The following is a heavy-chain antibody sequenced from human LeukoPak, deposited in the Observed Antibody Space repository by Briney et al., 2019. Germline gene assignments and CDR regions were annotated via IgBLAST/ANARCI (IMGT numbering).Heavy chain of an antibody. CDR1: GGSISTYY. D-gene: IGHD2-8*01. Sequence: SETLSLTCTVSGGSISTYYWSWIRQPPGKGLEWIGYIYYSGSTNYNPSLKSQVTTSADKSKNQFSLKLSSVTAADTAVYYCAREKEYASFDYWGQGTLVTVSS. J-gene: IGHJ4*02. V-gene: IGHV4-59*12. CDR2: IYYSGST. CDR3: AREKEYASFDY.